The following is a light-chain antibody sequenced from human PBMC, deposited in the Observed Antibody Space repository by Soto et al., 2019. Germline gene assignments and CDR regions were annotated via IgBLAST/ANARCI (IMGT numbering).Light chain of an antibody. V-gene: IGKV4-1*01. CDR3: QQYYGTPRT. CDR2: WAS. CDR1: QRLLYIPNNENY. J-gene: IGKJ1*01. Sequence: ISRPQSPDSLAVSVGLRATIKCKSRQRLLYIPNNENYLAWYQQKPGQPPKLLVYWASARESGVPDRCIVSGSGTDFTLTISSLHAEDVAVYYCQQYYGTPRTCGQGTKGEIK.